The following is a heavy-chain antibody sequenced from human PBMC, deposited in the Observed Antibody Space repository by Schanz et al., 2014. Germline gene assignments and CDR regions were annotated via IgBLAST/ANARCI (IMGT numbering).Heavy chain of an antibody. Sequence: EVQLLESGGGLVQPGGSLKLSCAASGLIFSNYVMSWVRQAPGKGLEWVSSISGDHRNTFYADSVKGRFTISRDNSKNTLYLQMNSLRAEDTAVYYCARIGGSVFDYWAQGTLVTDSS. V-gene: IGHV3-23*01. D-gene: IGHD3-10*01. CDR2: ISGDHRNT. CDR1: GLIFSNYV. CDR3: ARIGGSVFDY. J-gene: IGHJ4*02.